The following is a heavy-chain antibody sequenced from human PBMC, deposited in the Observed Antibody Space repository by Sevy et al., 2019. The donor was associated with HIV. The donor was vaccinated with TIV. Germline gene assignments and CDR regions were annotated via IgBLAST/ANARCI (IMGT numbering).Heavy chain of an antibody. Sequence: GGSLRLSCTASGFSLSNAWMSWVRQAPGKGLEWVGHIRSKTAGGSTDYAAPVKGRFTITRDDSKNRLYLQIDSLKTGETAVCYCATNLGVVAAKIRDYWGQGSLVTVSS. D-gene: IGHD2-15*01. CDR2: IRSKTAGGST. V-gene: IGHV3-15*01. J-gene: IGHJ4*02. CDR1: GFSLSNAW. CDR3: ATNLGVVAAKIRDY.